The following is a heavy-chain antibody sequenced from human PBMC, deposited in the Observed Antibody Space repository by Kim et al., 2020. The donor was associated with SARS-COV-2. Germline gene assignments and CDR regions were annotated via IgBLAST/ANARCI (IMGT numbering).Heavy chain of an antibody. J-gene: IGHJ5*02. CDR3: ARPHENYDSWYDP. Sequence: SETLSLTCSVSGGSMNRDDSCWGWIRQPPGKGLEWIGYTYYSGVTFYNPSLKSRLTISVDKSNNQFSLTLSSVTAADTAVYYCARPHENYDSWYDPWGQGTLVTVSS. V-gene: IGHV4-30-4*01. D-gene: IGHD3-9*01. CDR1: GGSMNRDDSC. CDR2: TYYSGVT.